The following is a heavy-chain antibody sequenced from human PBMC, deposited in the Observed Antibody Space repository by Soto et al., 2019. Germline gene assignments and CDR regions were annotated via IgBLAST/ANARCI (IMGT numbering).Heavy chain of an antibody. CDR3: ARDRGYFSSTSCYAPGSFNY. Sequence: ASVKVSCKASGGTFSSYAISWVRQAPGQGLEWMGGIIPIFGTANYAQKFQGRVTITADESTSTAYMELSSLRSEDTAVYYCARDRGYFSSTSCYAPGSFNYWGQGTLVTVSS. CDR2: IIPIFGTA. CDR1: GGTFSSYA. V-gene: IGHV1-69*13. D-gene: IGHD2-2*01. J-gene: IGHJ4*02.